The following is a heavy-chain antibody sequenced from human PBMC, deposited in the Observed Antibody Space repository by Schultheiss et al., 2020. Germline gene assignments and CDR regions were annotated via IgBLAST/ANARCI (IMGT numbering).Heavy chain of an antibody. Sequence: SETLSLTCTVSGGSISSRSYYWGWIRQPPGKGLEWIGSIYYSGSTYHNPSLKSRVTISVDTSKSQFSLRLSSVTAADTAVYYCARGPQILLWFGELLPGNRNWFDPWGQGTLVTVSS. D-gene: IGHD3-10*01. V-gene: IGHV4-39*01. CDR1: GGSISSRSYY. J-gene: IGHJ5*02. CDR2: IYYSGST. CDR3: ARGPQILLWFGELLPGNRNWFDP.